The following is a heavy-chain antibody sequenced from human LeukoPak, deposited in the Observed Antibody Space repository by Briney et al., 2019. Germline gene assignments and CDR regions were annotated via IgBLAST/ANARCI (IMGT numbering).Heavy chain of an antibody. CDR1: GGTFSSYA. Sequence: ASVKVSCKASGGTFSSYAISWVRQAPGQGLEWMGGIIPIFGTANYAQKFQGRVTITADESTSTAYMELSSLRVEDTAVYYCAKDPGYQVVYCFDYWGQGTLVTVSS. J-gene: IGHJ4*02. CDR2: IIPIFGTA. D-gene: IGHD2-2*01. V-gene: IGHV1-69*01. CDR3: AKDPGYQVVYCFDY.